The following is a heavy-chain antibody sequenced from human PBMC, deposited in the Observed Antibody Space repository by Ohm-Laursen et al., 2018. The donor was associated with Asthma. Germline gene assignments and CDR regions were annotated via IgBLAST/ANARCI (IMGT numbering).Heavy chain of an antibody. J-gene: IGHJ3*02. V-gene: IGHV3-9*01. Sequence: SLRLSCAASGFTFSSYAMSWVRQAPGKGLEWVSVISWRSGSIDYADSVKGRFTISRDNAKNSLYLQMNSLRAEDTALYYCAKPKYGSGSYYPDAFDIWSQGTMVTVSS. CDR3: AKPKYGSGSYYPDAFDI. CDR1: GFTFSSYA. D-gene: IGHD3-10*01. CDR2: ISWRSGSI.